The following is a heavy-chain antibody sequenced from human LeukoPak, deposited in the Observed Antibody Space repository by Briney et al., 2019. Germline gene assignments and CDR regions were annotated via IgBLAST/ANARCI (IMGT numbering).Heavy chain of an antibody. CDR3: AREVTFVRGLLSYHYHYYMDV. J-gene: IGHJ6*03. CDR2: IYYSGST. CDR1: GGSIISSSYY. V-gene: IGHV4-39*07. Sequence: SETLSLTCCVSGGSIISSSYYCGWIRQPPGKLQEWVGSIYYSGSTYYNPSLKSRVTISVDTSKNQFSMKLSSVTAADTGVYYCAREVTFVRGLLSYHYHYYMDVWGKGTTVTVSS. D-gene: IGHD3-10*01.